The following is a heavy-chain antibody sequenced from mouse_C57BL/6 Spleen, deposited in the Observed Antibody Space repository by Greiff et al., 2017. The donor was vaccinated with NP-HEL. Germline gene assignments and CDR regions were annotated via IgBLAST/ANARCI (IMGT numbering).Heavy chain of an antibody. Sequence: EVMLVESGGGLVQPGGSLKLSCAASGFTFSDYYMYWVRQTPEKRLEWVAYISNGGGRPYYPDTVKGRFTISRDNAKNTLYLQMSRLKSEDTAMYYCARQIYDGYSYYFDYWGQGTTLTVSS. CDR3: ARQIYDGYSYYFDY. D-gene: IGHD2-3*01. CDR1: GFTFSDYY. J-gene: IGHJ2*01. V-gene: IGHV5-12*01. CDR2: ISNGGGRP.